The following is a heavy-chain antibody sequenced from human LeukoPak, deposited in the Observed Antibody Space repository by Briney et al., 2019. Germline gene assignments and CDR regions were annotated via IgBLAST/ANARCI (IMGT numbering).Heavy chain of an antibody. D-gene: IGHD3-10*01. V-gene: IGHV4-30-4*02. J-gene: IGHJ4*02. CDR1: GGSISSGDYY. CDR2: IYYSGST. CDR3: ARGSYYYGSGSWEYYSDY. Sequence: SETLSLTCTVSGGSISSGDYYWSWIRQPPGKGLEWIGYIYYSGSTYYNPSLKSRVTISVDTSKNQFSLKLSSVTAADTAVYYCARGSYYYGSGSWEYYSDYWGQGTLVTVSS.